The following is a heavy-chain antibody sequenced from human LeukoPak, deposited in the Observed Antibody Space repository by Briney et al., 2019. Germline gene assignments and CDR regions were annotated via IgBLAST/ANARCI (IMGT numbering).Heavy chain of an antibody. J-gene: IGHJ3*02. CDR3: AKVDSNGYHDAFDI. CDR1: GFTFSTYA. Sequence: PGGSLRLSCVGSGFTFSTYAMNWVRQAPGKGLEWVSGIIGSATDYYYADSVKGRFTISRDNSKNTLYLQMDSLRAEDTAVYYCAKVDSNGYHDAFDIWGQGTMVTVSS. V-gene: IGHV3-23*01. CDR2: IIGSATDY. D-gene: IGHD3-22*01.